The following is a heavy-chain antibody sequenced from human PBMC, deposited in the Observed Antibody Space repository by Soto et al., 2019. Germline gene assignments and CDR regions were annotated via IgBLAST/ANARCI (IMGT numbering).Heavy chain of an antibody. V-gene: IGHV3-23*01. D-gene: IGHD3-22*01. CDR3: AKGSYDSSGYGFDY. Sequence: PGGSLRLSCLASGFTFASCGMNWVRQAPGKGLEWVAGISQTGGSTYYADSVKGRFTISRDNSKNTLYLQMNSLRAEDTAVYYCAKGSYDSSGYGFDYWAREPWSPSPQ. CDR1: GFTFASCG. J-gene: IGHJ4*02. CDR2: ISQTGGST.